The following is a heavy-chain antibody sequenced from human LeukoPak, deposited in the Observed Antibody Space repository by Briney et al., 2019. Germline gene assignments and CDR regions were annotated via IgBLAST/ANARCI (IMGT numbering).Heavy chain of an antibody. Sequence: ASVKVSCKASGYTFTGYYMHWVRQAPGQGLEWMGWINPNSGGTNYAQKFQGRVTITRDTSISTAYVELSRLRSDDTAVYYCARAGGSSGWYYFDYWGQGTLVTVSS. CDR1: GYTFTGYY. V-gene: IGHV1-2*02. D-gene: IGHD6-19*01. CDR3: ARAGGSSGWYYFDY. CDR2: INPNSGGT. J-gene: IGHJ4*02.